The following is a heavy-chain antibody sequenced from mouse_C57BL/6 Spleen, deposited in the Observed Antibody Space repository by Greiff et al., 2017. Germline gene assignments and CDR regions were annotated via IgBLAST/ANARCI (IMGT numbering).Heavy chain of an antibody. V-gene: IGHV1-26*01. CDR3: LYYDYVYAMDY. Sequence: EVQLQQSGPELVKPGASVKISCKASGYTFTDYYMNWVKQSHGKSLEWIGDINPNNGGTSYNQKFKGKATLTVDKSSSTAYMELRSLTSEDSAVYYCLYYDYVYAMDYGGQGTSVTVSS. CDR2: INPNNGGT. D-gene: IGHD2-4*01. CDR1: GYTFTDYY. J-gene: IGHJ4*01.